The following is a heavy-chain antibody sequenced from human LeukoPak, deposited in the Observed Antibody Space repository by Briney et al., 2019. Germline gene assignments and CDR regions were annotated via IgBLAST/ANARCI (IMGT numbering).Heavy chain of an antibody. V-gene: IGHV4-39*01. J-gene: IGHJ4*02. D-gene: IGHD3-10*01. CDR1: GDSISSSSYY. Sequence: PSETLSLTCTVSGDSISSSSYYWGWIRQPPGKGLEWIGTIYYSGSTYYNPSLKSRVSISVDTSKNQFSLRLSSVTAADTAVYYCAALWFGDPTWEIFDYWGQGTLVTVSS. CDR3: AALWFGDPTWEIFDY. CDR2: IYYSGST.